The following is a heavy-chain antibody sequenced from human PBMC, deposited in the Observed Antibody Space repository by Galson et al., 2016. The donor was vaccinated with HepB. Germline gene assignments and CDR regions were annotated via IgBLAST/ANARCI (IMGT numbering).Heavy chain of an antibody. J-gene: IGHJ5*02. CDR2: IIPIFGTA. Sequence: SVKVSCKASGGTFSSYAISWVRQAPGQGLEWMGGIIPIFGTANYAQKFQGRVTITADKSTSTAYMELSSLRSEDTAVYYCARTRTVFGVVITGGWFDPWGQGTLVTASS. D-gene: IGHD3-3*01. CDR3: ARTRTVFGVVITGGWFDP. V-gene: IGHV1-69*06. CDR1: GGTFSSYA.